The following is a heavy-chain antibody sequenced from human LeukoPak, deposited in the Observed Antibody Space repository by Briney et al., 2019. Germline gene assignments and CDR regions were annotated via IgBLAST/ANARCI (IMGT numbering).Heavy chain of an antibody. V-gene: IGHV1-69*05. CDR3: AQGHSNNWKEYFQH. CDR1: GGTFSSYA. CDR2: IIPIFGTA. D-gene: IGHD1-1*01. J-gene: IGHJ1*01. Sequence: SVKVSCKASGGTFSSYAISWVRQAPGQGLEWMGGIIPIFGTANYAQKFQGRVTMTRDTSTSTVYMELSSLRSEDTAVYYCAQGHSNNWKEYFQHWGQGTLVTVSA.